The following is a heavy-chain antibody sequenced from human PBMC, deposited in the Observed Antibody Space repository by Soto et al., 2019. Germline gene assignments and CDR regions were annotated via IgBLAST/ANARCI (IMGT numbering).Heavy chain of an antibody. CDR1: GGTFSSYA. CDR2: IIPIFGTA. V-gene: IGHV1-69*13. D-gene: IGHD3-9*01. Sequence: ASVKVSCKASGGTFSSYAISWVRQAPGQGLEWMGGIIPIFGTANYAQKFQGRVTITADESTSTAYMELSSLRSEDTAVYYCARELRYFDWFEFAANDAFDIWG. J-gene: IGHJ3*02. CDR3: ARELRYFDWFEFAANDAFDI.